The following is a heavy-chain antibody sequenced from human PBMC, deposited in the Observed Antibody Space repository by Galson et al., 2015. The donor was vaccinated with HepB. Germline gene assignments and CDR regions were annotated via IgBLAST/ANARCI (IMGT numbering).Heavy chain of an antibody. CDR2: IIPFFGTA. CDR1: GGTFSRYA. V-gene: IGHV1-69*13. Sequence: SVKVSCKASGGTFSRYAISWVRQAPGQGLEWMGGIIPFFGTANYAQKFQGRVTITADESTSTAYMELSSLRSEDTAVYYCARNLRIAAAPRHYYGMDVWGQGTTVTVSS. D-gene: IGHD6-13*01. CDR3: ARNLRIAAAPRHYYGMDV. J-gene: IGHJ6*02.